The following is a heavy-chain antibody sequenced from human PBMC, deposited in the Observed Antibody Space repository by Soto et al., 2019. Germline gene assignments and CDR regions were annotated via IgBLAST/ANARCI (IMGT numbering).Heavy chain of an antibody. J-gene: IGHJ5*02. V-gene: IGHV1-18*01. CDR1: GDTFTIYG. CDR2: ISAYNGNT. D-gene: IGHD3-22*01. Sequence: ASVKVSCKASGDTFTIYGISWVRQAPGQGLEWMGWISAYNGNTNYAQKLQGRVTMTTDTSTSTAYMELRSLRSDDTAVYYCARDRLGNYYDSSGYYGWFDPWGQGTLVTVSS. CDR3: ARDRLGNYYDSSGYYGWFDP.